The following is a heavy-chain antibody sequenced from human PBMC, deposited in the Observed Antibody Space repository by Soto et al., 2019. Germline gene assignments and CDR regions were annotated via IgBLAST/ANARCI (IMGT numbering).Heavy chain of an antibody. V-gene: IGHV3-33*08. CDR1: ASIFKGHG. J-gene: IGHJ4*02. CDR2: IRYDGSDE. D-gene: IGHD1-26*01. CDR3: ERDGVGATTFFGFLDY. Sequence: PGGSLRLSCAASASIFKGHGMHWVRQAPGKGLEWVAIIRYDGSDEHYGDSVKGRFTISRDNSKNMLYLQMNSPRAEDTAVYYCERDGVGATTFFGFLDYWGQGT.